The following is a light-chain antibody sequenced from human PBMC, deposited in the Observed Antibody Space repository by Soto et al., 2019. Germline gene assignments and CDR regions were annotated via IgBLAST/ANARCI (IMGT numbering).Light chain of an antibody. V-gene: IGKV1-27*01. CDR2: AAS. CDR1: QAIYNY. J-gene: IGKJ4*01. CDR3: QKFSAVPT. Sequence: DIQMTQSPSSLSASVGDRVTITCRASQAIYNYVAWYQQKPGKAPTLLISAASTLQSGVPSRVSGSGSGTDFTLTISSLQAEDVATYYCQKFSAVPTFGGGTKVEV.